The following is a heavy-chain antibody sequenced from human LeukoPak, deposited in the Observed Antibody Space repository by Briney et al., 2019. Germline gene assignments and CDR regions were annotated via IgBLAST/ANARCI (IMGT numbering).Heavy chain of an antibody. J-gene: IGHJ6*02. V-gene: IGHV4-34*01. CDR1: GGSFSGYY. Sequence: SETLSLTCAVYGGSFSGYYWSWIRRPPGKGLEWIGEINHSGSTNYNPSLKSRVTISVDTSKNQFSLKLSSVTAADTAVYYCATSSAGYSSSWSFYYYYGMDVWGQGTTVTVSS. CDR2: INHSGST. CDR3: ATSSAGYSSSWSFYYYYGMDV. D-gene: IGHD6-13*01.